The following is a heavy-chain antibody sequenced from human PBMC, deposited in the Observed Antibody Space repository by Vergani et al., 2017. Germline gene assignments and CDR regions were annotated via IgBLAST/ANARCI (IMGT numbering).Heavy chain of an antibody. CDR2: IYYSGST. Sequence: QVQLQESGPGLVKPSETLSLTCTVSGGSISSYYWSWIRQPPGKGLEWIGYIYYSGSTNYNPSLKSPVTISVDTSKNQFSLKLSSVTAADTAVYYCARERYCSGGSCYYAFDIWGQGTMVTVSS. CDR3: ARERYCSGGSCYYAFDI. V-gene: IGHV4-59*01. D-gene: IGHD2-15*01. J-gene: IGHJ3*02. CDR1: GGSISSYY.